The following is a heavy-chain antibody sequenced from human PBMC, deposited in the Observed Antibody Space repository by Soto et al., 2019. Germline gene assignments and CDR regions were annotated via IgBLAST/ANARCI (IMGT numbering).Heavy chain of an antibody. CDR1: GFTVGNNY. V-gene: IGHV3-53*01. D-gene: IGHD3-10*01. J-gene: IGHJ4*02. CDR2: IYSTGTT. CDR3: AKDGRGSGSHYTSFGY. Sequence: EVQLVESGGGLIQPGGSLKLSCAASGFTVGNNYMSWVRQAPGKGLEWVSLIYSTGTTKYADDVKGRFTVSRDNAKNPLYLQMNSLRAEDTAVYYCAKDGRGSGSHYTSFGYWGQGTLVTVSS.